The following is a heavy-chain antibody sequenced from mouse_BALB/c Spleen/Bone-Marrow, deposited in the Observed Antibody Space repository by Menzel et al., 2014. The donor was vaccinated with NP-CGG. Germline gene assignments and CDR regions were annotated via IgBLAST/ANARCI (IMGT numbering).Heavy chain of an antibody. CDR1: GFTFSSYA. V-gene: IGHV5-9-3*01. Sequence: LMESGGGLVKPGGSLKLSCAASGFTFSSYAMSWVRQTPEKRLEWVATISSGGSYTYYPDSVKGRSTISRDNAKNTLYLQMSTLRSEDTAMYYCARHAATGYFDVWGAGTTVTVSS. CDR3: ARHAATGYFDV. J-gene: IGHJ1*01. CDR2: ISSGGSYT. D-gene: IGHD1-2*01.